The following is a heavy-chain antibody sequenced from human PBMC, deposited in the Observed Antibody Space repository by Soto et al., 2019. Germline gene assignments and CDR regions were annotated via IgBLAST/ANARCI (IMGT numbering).Heavy chain of an antibody. Sequence: PSQTLSLTCSISGDSVSSNTASWNWIRQSPSRGLEWLGRTYYRSKWYNDYAVSVKSRITINPDTSKNQFSLQLNSVTPEDTAVYYCARGDCSGGSCYYDYYYGMDVWGQGTTVTVSS. CDR2: TYYRSKWYN. CDR1: GDSVSSNTAS. V-gene: IGHV6-1*01. J-gene: IGHJ6*01. CDR3: ARGDCSGGSCYYDYYYGMDV. D-gene: IGHD2-15*01.